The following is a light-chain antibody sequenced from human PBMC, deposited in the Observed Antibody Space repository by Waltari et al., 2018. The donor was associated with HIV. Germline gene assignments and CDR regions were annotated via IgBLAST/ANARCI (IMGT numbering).Light chain of an antibody. Sequence: DIVLTQSPATLSLSLGERATLSCRASQSLTSSLAWYQHKPGQAPRLLIYDISNRVGGVPARFSGSGSGTDFTLTISSLEPDDFAVYYCQHRTNWRGTFGHGTRLEV. CDR1: QSLTSS. J-gene: IGKJ5*01. V-gene: IGKV3-11*01. CDR3: QHRTNWRGT. CDR2: DIS.